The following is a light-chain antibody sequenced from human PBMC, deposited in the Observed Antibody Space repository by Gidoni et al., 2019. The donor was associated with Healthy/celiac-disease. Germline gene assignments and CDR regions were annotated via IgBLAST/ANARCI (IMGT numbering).Light chain of an antibody. CDR1: SSNIGAGYD. CDR2: GNS. CDR3: QSYDSSLSGPRV. J-gene: IGLJ2*01. V-gene: IGLV1-40*01. Sequence: QSVLPQPPSFSGPPGRRVTISCTGSSSNIGAGYDVHWYQQLPGTAPKLLIYGNSNRPSGVPDRFSGSKSGTSASLAITGLQAEDEADYYCQSYDSSLSGPRVFGGGTKLTVL.